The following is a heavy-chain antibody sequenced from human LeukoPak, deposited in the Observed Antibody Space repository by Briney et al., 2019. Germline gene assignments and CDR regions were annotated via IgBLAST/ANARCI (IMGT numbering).Heavy chain of an antibody. CDR1: GFSFSSYS. J-gene: IGHJ6*03. D-gene: IGHD5-18*01. V-gene: IGHV3-21*01. CDR2: ISFSGNYI. Sequence: GGSLRLSCVASGFSFSSYSMNWVRQAPGKGLEWVSSISFSGNYIYYADSVRGRITLSRDNAKNSLFLQMNSLRAEDTAVYYCARVESGYSDYFYYYMDVWGKGTTVTISS. CDR3: ARVESGYSDYFYYYMDV.